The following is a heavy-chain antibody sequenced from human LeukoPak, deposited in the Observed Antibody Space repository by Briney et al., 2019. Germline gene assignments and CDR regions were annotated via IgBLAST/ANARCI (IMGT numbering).Heavy chain of an antibody. V-gene: IGHV4-59*08. CDR2: IYYSGST. D-gene: IGHD6-13*01. CDR3: ARTGYSSIIEKPEYYYYYGMDV. Sequence: SETLSLTCTVSGGSISSYYWSWIRQPPGKGLEWIGYIYYSGSTNYNPSLKSRVTISVDTSKNQFSLKLGSVTAADTAVYYCARTGYSSIIEKPEYYYYYGMDVSGQGTTVTVSS. CDR1: GGSISSYY. J-gene: IGHJ6*02.